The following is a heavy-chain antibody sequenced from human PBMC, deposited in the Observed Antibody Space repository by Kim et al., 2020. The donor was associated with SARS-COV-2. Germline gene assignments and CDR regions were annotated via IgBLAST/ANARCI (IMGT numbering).Heavy chain of an antibody. CDR3: ARALKGGYYDSSGYDY. CDR1: GFTFSSYS. V-gene: IGHV3-48*04. J-gene: IGHJ4*02. CDR2: ISSSTRTT. Sequence: GGSLRLSCAASGFTFSSYSMNWVRQAPGKGLEWIAFISSSTRTTYYAGSVRGRFTISRDNAKNSVDLQMNSLTVEDTALYYCARALKGGYYDSSGYDYWGQGTLVTVSS. D-gene: IGHD3-22*01.